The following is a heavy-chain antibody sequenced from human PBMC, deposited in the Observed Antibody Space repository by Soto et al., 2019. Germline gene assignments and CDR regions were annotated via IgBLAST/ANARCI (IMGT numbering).Heavy chain of an antibody. D-gene: IGHD6-6*01. V-gene: IGHV1-46*01. Sequence: ASVKVSCKASGYTFTSYYMNWVRQAPGQGLEWLGIINPSGGYTTYAQRFLGRVTMTSDTSTSTVHMELGSLTSEDTAVYYCARDRPTSSIRARDYYYAMDVWGQGTTVTVSS. CDR2: INPSGGYT. CDR3: ARDRPTSSIRARDYYYAMDV. J-gene: IGHJ6*02. CDR1: GYTFTSYY.